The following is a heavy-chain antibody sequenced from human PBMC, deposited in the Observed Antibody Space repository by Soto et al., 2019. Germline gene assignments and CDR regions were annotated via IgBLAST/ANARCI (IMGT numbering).Heavy chain of an antibody. D-gene: IGHD3-22*01. CDR2: FIPIFRTL. V-gene: IGHV1-69*01. Sequence: QVQLIQSEAAVMKPGSSVRVSCTASGGIFGSHGFSWVRQAPGQRLEWVGGFIPIFRTLTYTEKFQARVRIDADESVNTVYLDLSGLTSDDTAVYYCVRDRRTYYSDPHDEFVASDYEVWGQGTMVTVSS. CDR3: VRDRRTYYSDPHDEFVASDYEV. CDR1: GGIFGSHG. J-gene: IGHJ3*01.